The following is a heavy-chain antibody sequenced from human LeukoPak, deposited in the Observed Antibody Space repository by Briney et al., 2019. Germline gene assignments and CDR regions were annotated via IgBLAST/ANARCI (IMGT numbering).Heavy chain of an antibody. CDR2: ISAYNGNT. D-gene: IGHD3-22*01. CDR1: GYTFTSYG. CDR3: ARARYITMTVVVIDY. J-gene: IGHJ4*02. V-gene: IGHV1-18*01. Sequence: ASVKVSCKASGYTFTSYGISWVRQAPGQGLEWMGWISAYNGNTNYAQKLQGRVTMTTDTSTSTAYMELRSLRSDDTAVYYCARARYITMTVVVIDYWGQGTLVTVSS.